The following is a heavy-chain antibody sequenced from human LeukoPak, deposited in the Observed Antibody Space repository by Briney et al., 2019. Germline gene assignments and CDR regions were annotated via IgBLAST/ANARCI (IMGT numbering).Heavy chain of an antibody. Sequence: PSETLSLTCAVYGGSFSGYYWSWIRQPPGKGLEWIGEINHSGSTNYNPSLKSRVTISVDTSKNQFSLKLSSVTAADTAVYYCARQIYGDSGYWGQGTLVTVSS. V-gene: IGHV4-34*01. J-gene: IGHJ4*02. CDR2: INHSGST. D-gene: IGHD4-17*01. CDR1: GGSFSGYY. CDR3: ARQIYGDSGY.